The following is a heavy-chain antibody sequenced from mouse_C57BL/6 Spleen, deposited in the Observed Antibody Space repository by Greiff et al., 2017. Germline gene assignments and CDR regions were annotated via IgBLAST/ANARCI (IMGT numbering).Heavy chain of an antibody. J-gene: IGHJ4*01. D-gene: IGHD1-1*01. V-gene: IGHV1-55*01. CDR2: IYPGSGST. CDR3: ARNDTTVVADYAMDY. Sequence: QVQLQQSGAELVKPGASVKMSCKASGYTFTSYWITWVKQRPGQGLEWIGDIYPGSGSTNYNEKFKSKATLTVDTSSSTAYMQLSSLTSEDSAVYYCARNDTTVVADYAMDYWGQGTSVTVSS. CDR1: GYTFTSYW.